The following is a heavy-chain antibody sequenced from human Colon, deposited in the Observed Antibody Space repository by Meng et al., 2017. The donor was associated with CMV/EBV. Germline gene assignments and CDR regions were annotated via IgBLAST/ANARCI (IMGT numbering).Heavy chain of an antibody. D-gene: IGHD6-13*01. CDR1: GGSFSGYY. J-gene: IGHJ6*02. V-gene: IGHV4-34*01. Sequence: SETLSLTCAVDGGSFSGYYWSWIRQPPGKGLEWIGEINHSGSTNYNPSLKSRVTISVDTSKNQFSLKLSSVTAADTAVYYCASSIAAADPYGMDVWGQGTTVTVSS. CDR2: INHSGST. CDR3: ASSIAAADPYGMDV.